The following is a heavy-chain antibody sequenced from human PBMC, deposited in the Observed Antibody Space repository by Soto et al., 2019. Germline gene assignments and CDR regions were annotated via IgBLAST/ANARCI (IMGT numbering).Heavy chain of an antibody. CDR1: GHTFTGHH. V-gene: IGHV1-2*02. CDR2: IDLDNDNR. D-gene: IGHD7-27*01. Sequence: ASVKVSCQASGHTFTGHHMHWVRQAPGQGLEWMGYIDLDNDNRAYAQRFQGRVTTTRDTSTTTAYMELSGLTSDDTAVYYCGLEPTGTGGFDYWGQGTLVTVSS. J-gene: IGHJ4*02. CDR3: GLEPTGTGGFDY.